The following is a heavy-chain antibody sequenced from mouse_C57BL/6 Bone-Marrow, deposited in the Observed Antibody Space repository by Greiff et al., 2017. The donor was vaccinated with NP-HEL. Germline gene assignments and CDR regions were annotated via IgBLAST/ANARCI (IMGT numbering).Heavy chain of an antibody. CDR3: ASPYDYDVAWFSY. V-gene: IGHV5-6*01. Sequence: VHLVESGGDLVKPGGSLKLSCAASGFTFSSYGMSWVRQTPDKRLEWVATISSGGSYTYYPDSVKGRFTISRDNAKNTLYLQMSSLKSEDTAMYYCASPYDYDVAWFSYWGQGTLVTVSA. J-gene: IGHJ3*01. CDR1: GFTFSSYG. D-gene: IGHD2-4*01. CDR2: ISSGGSYT.